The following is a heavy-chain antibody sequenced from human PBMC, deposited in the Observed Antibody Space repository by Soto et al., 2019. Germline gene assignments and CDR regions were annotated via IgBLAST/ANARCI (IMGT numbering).Heavy chain of an antibody. J-gene: IGHJ4*02. CDR2: IFNSGTT. CDR3: ALALGPSTGPDH. Sequence: QVQLQESGPGLVKPSQTLSLTCSVSGASTVSHYHWTWIRQPPGKGLEWMGYIFNSGTTFYNPSPPSRLSITLDTSWNPFSLELRSLTAADTAGYYFALALGPSTGPDHWGQGTLVTVSS. D-gene: IGHD6-19*01. V-gene: IGHV4-31*02. CDR1: GASTVSHYH.